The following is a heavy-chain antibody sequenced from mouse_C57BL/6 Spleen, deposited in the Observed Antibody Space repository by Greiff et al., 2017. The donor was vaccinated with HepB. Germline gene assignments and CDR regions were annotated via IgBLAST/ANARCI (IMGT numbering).Heavy chain of an antibody. J-gene: IGHJ2*01. CDR1: GFSLTSYG. V-gene: IGHV2-2*01. D-gene: IGHD6-2*01. CDR2: IWSGGST. Sequence: VQVVESGPGLVQPSQSLSITCTVSGFSLTSYGVHWVRQSPGKGLEWLGVIWSGGSTDYNAAFISRLSISKDNSKSQVFFKMNSLQADDTAIYYCARNLVGSLGYFDYWGQGTTLTVSS. CDR3: ARNLVGSLGYFDY.